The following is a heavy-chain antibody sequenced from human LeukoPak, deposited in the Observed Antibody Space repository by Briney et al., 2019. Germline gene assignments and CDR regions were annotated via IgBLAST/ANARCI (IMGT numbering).Heavy chain of an antibody. CDR3: ARGSGYYST. CDR1: GFTFSSYA. CDR2: ISCDGSNK. J-gene: IGHJ5*02. V-gene: IGHV3-30*04. D-gene: IGHD3-22*01. Sequence: GGSLRLSCAASGFTFSSYAMHWVRQAPGKGLEWVAVISCDGSNKYYADSVKGRFTISRDNSKNTLYLQMNSLRAEDTAVYYCARGSGYYSTWGQGTLVTVSS.